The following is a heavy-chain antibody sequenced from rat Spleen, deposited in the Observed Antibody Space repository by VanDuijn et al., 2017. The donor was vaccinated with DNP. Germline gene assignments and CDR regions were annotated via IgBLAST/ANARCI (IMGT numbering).Heavy chain of an antibody. CDR1: GFTFSDYY. V-gene: IGHV5-7*01. Sequence: EVQLVESGGGLVQPGRSLKLSCAASGFTFSDYYMAWVRQAPMKGLEWVATISYEGSSTYYRDCVKGRFTISRDNAKSGLYLQMNSLKSEYTATYYCAKNSGYYFDYWGQGVMVTVSS. CDR2: ISYEGSST. J-gene: IGHJ2*01. D-gene: IGHD4-3*01. CDR3: AKNSGYYFDY.